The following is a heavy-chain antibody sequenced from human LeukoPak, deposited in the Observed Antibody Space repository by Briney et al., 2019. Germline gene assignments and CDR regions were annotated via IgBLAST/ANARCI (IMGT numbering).Heavy chain of an antibody. J-gene: IGHJ6*03. D-gene: IGHD3-3*01. CDR1: GFTFSGYS. V-gene: IGHV3-48*04. CDR3: ARGRGDFWSRSYYYYYMDV. CDR2: IIVSVGTI. Sequence: TGGSLRLSCAASGFTFSGYSMNWVRQAPGKGLEWVSYIIVSVGTIYNADSVTGRFTIARDNAKNSLYLEMNSLRAEDTALYYCARGRGDFWSRSYYYYYMDVWGKGTTVTVSS.